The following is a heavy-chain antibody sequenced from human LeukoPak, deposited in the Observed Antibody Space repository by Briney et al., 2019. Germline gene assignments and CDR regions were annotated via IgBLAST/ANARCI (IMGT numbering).Heavy chain of an antibody. D-gene: IGHD3-3*01. CDR1: GFTFSNYR. V-gene: IGHV3-74*01. Sequence: AGGSLRLSCAASGFTFSNYRMHWVRQAPGKGLVWVSLMSGDGSTKNYADSVEGRFTISRDNTKNTLYLQMNILRAEDTAVYYCARGVSLESGNLQHWGQGTLVTVSS. CDR3: ARGVSLESGNLQH. J-gene: IGHJ1*01. CDR2: MSGDGSTK.